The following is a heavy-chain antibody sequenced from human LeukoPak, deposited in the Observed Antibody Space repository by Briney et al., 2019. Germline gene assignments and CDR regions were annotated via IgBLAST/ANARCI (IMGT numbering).Heavy chain of an antibody. Sequence: GGSLRLSCAASGFTFSDYWMHWVRQAPGKGLVWVSRINSDGRSTSYADSVKGRFTISRDNAKNSLYLQMNSLRAEDTALYYCARGRVVAATYFDYWGQGTLVTVSS. D-gene: IGHD2-15*01. CDR3: ARGRVVAATYFDY. CDR2: INSDGRST. J-gene: IGHJ4*02. CDR1: GFTFSDYW. V-gene: IGHV3-74*01.